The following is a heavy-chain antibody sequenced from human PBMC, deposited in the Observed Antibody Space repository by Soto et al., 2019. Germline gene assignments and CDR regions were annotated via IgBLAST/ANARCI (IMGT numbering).Heavy chain of an antibody. CDR2: ISYDGSNK. Sequence: PGGSLRLSCAASGFTFSNYGMHWVRQAPGKGLEWVAVISYDGSNKYYADSVKGRLTISRDNSKNTLYLQMNSLRTEDTAVYYCAKQLGYCSSTSCRDYYYGMDVWGRGTTVTVSS. V-gene: IGHV3-30*18. J-gene: IGHJ6*02. CDR3: AKQLGYCSSTSCRDYYYGMDV. CDR1: GFTFSNYG. D-gene: IGHD2-2*01.